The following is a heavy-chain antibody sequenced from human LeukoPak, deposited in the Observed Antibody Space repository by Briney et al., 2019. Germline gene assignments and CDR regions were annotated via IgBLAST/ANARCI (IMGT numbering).Heavy chain of an antibody. V-gene: IGHV4-39*01. Sequence: SETLSLTCTVSGGSISSSSYYWGWIRQPPGKGLEWIGSIYYSGSTYYNPSLKSRVTISVDTSKNQFSLKLNSVTAADTAVYYCARQAGVPAAYDYWGQGTLVTVSS. CDR3: ARQAGVPAAYDY. CDR1: GGSISSSSYY. CDR2: IYYSGST. J-gene: IGHJ4*02. D-gene: IGHD1-1*01.